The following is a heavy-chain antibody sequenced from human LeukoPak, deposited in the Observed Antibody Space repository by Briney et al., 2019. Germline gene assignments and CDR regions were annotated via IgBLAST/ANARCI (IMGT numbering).Heavy chain of an antibody. Sequence: ASVKVSCKASGYTFTGYYTHWVRQAPGQGLEWMGWINPNSGGTNYAQKFQGRVTMTRDTSISAAYMELSRLRSDDTAVYYCARWLIAVAADYWGQGTLVTVSS. D-gene: IGHD6-19*01. V-gene: IGHV1-2*02. J-gene: IGHJ4*02. CDR3: ARWLIAVAADY. CDR2: INPNSGGT. CDR1: GYTFTGYY.